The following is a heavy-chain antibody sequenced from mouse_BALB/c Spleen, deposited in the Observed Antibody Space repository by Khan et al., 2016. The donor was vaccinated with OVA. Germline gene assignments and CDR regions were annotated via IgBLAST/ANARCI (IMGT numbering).Heavy chain of an antibody. V-gene: IGHV3-2*02. CDR3: ARRAYYGNWYFDV. CDR2: ISYSGST. Sequence: EVQLQEAGPGLVKPSQSLSLTCTVTGYSITSDYARNWVRQFPGNKLEWMGYISYSGSTSCNPSLKGRISITRDTSKNQFFLQLNSVTTEDTATYYCARRAYYGNWYFDVWGAGTTVTVSS. D-gene: IGHD2-1*01. CDR1: GYSITSDYA. J-gene: IGHJ1*01.